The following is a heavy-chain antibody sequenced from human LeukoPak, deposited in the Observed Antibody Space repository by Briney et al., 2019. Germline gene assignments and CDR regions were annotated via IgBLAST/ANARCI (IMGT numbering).Heavy chain of an antibody. CDR2: INPNSGGT. V-gene: IGHV1-2*02. CDR1: GYTFTGYY. Sequence: ASVKVSCKASGYTFTGYYMHWVRQAPGQGLEWMGWINPNSGGTNYAQKFQGRVTMTRDTSISTAYMELSRLRSDDTAVYYCARALGPGYCSGGSCYSYYYYMDVWGKGTTVTVSS. CDR3: ARALGPGYCSGGSCYSYYYYMDV. J-gene: IGHJ6*03. D-gene: IGHD2-15*01.